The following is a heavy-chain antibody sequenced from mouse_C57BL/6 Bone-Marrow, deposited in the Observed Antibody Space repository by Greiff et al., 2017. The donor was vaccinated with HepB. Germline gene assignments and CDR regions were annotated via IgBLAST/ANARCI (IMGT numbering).Heavy chain of an antibody. CDR3: AGLVIDGYAWFAY. Sequence: VHLKQPGAEIVKPGASVKLSCKASGYTFTSYWMQWVKQRPGQGLEWIGEIDPSDSYTNYNQKFKGKATLTVDTPSSTAYMQLSSLTSDHSAVYYCAGLVIDGYAWFAYWIQVTLVTVSA. CDR1: GYTFTSYW. CDR2: IDPSDSYT. V-gene: IGHV1-50*01. D-gene: IGHD2-3*01. J-gene: IGHJ3*01.